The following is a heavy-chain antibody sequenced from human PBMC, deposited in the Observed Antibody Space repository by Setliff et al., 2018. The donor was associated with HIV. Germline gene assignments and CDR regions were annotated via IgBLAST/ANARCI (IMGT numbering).Heavy chain of an antibody. CDR2: IYHTGST. V-gene: IGHV4-39*01. CDR1: GGSINSTSYY. D-gene: IGHD3-3*01. Sequence: SETLSLTCTVSGGSINSTSYYLGWIRQPPGNGLEWIGSIYHTGSTYYKPSLKSRVTISVDTSKNQFSLRLSSVAAGDTAVYYCARSIVPVASGYYYFEYWGQGTLVTVSS. CDR3: ARSIVPVASGYYYFEY. J-gene: IGHJ4*02.